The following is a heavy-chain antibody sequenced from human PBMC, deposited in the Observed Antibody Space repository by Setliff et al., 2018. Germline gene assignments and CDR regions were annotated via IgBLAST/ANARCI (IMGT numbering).Heavy chain of an antibody. J-gene: IGHJ3*02. CDR3: AREPLWGSHDAFDI. D-gene: IGHD7-27*01. CDR1: GYIFTSYA. CDR2: ISAYNANT. V-gene: IGHV1-18*01. Sequence: ASVKVSCKASGYIFTSYAINWVRQALGQGLEWMGSISAYNANTNYAQNLQGRVTMTRDTSTSTAYMELRSLRSDDTAVYYCAREPLWGSHDAFDIWGQGTTVTV.